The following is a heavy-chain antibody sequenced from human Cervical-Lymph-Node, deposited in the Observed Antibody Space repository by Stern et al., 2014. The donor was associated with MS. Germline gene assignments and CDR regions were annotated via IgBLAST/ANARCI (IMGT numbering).Heavy chain of an antibody. CDR3: ARSYCAGDCDSGHFDN. D-gene: IGHD2-21*02. J-gene: IGHJ4*02. V-gene: IGHV3-64*07. CDR2: ISTFGGKT. CDR1: GFTFGNYA. Sequence: EVQLVESGGGLVQPGESLRLSCAASGFTFGNYAFHWVRQAPGKGLEYVSGISTFGGKTSYADSVKDRFIISRDNSKNTLYLQMRRLRTEDMAVYYCARSYCAGDCDSGHFDNWGQGTLVTVSS.